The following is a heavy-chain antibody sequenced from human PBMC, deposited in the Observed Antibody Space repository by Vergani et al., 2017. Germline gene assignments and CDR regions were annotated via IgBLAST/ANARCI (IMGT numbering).Heavy chain of an antibody. CDR2: ISSNGGST. D-gene: IGHD6-6*01. CDR1: GYTFINYY. V-gene: IGHV3-64D*06. J-gene: IGHJ4*02. Sequence: VQLVQSGAEVKKPGASVKVSCKASGYTFINYYMHWVRQAPGKGLEYVSAISSNGGSTYYADSVKGRFTISRDNSKNTLYLQMSSLRAEDTAVYYCVKDGKSIAAPTFDYWGQGTLVTVSS. CDR3: VKDGKSIAAPTFDY.